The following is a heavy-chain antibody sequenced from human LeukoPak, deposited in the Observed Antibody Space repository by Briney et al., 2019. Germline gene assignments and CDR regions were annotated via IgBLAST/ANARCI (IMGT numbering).Heavy chain of an antibody. CDR3: AVLDTAMVIGGFNPPDY. CDR2: IIPILGIA. CDR1: GGTFSSYA. J-gene: IGHJ4*02. D-gene: IGHD5-18*01. V-gene: IGHV1-69*04. Sequence: ASVKVSCKASGGTFSSYAISWVRQAPGQGLEWMGRIIPILGIANYAQKFQGRVTITADKSTSTAYMELSSLRSEDTAVYYCAVLDTAMVIGGFNPPDYWGQGTLVTVYS.